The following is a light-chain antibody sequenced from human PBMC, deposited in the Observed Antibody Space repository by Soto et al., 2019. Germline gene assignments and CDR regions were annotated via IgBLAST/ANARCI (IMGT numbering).Light chain of an antibody. CDR2: DTS. V-gene: IGKV1-33*01. J-gene: IGKJ4*01. Sequence: DIQMTQSPSSLSASVGDIVTITCHASQDISNYLNWYQQKPGKAPKLLIYDTSNLETGVPSRFSGSGSGTDFTFTISRLQPEDIATYYCQQYDNLPLNFGGGTKVDIK. CDR3: QQYDNLPLN. CDR1: QDISNY.